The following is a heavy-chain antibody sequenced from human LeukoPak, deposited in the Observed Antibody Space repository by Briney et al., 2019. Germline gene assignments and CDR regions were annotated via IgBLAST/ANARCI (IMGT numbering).Heavy chain of an antibody. V-gene: IGHV4-39*07. CDR1: GGSISSSSYY. CDR3: ATTGFDSSSLY. CDR2: IYYSGST. Sequence: QLQLQESGPGLVKPSETLSLTCTVSGGSISSSSYYWGWIRQPPGKGLEWIGSIYYSGSTYYNPSLKSRVTISVDTSKNQFSLKLSSVTAADTAVYYCATTGFDSSSLYWGQGTLVTVSS. J-gene: IGHJ4*02. D-gene: IGHD6-6*01.